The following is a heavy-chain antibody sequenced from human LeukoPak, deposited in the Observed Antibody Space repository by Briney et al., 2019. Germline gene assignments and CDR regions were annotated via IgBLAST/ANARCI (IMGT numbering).Heavy chain of an antibody. CDR2: IYYSGST. Sequence: SETLSLTCNISGGSISRYYWTWIRQHPGKGLKWIGYIYYSGSTYYNPSLKSRVTISVDTSKNQFSLKLSSVTAADTAVYYCARGYNYADVWGQGTTVTVSS. V-gene: IGHV4-59*08. D-gene: IGHD1-1*01. J-gene: IGHJ6*02. CDR1: GGSISRYY. CDR3: ARGYNYADV.